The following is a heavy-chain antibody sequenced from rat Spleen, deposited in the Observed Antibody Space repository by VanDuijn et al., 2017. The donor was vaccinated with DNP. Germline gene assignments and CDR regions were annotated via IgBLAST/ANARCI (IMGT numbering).Heavy chain of an antibody. Sequence: EVQLQESGPGLVKPSQSLSLTCSVTDYSITSNYWGWIRKFPGNKMEWMAYISYSGSTGYNPSLKSRISITRDTSKRQFFLQLNSVTTEDTATYYCARANYDGTYYPNWYFDFWGPGTMVTVSS. V-gene: IGHV3-1*01. CDR1: DYSITSNY. CDR3: ARANYDGTYYPNWYFDF. D-gene: IGHD1-12*02. CDR2: ISYSGST. J-gene: IGHJ1*01.